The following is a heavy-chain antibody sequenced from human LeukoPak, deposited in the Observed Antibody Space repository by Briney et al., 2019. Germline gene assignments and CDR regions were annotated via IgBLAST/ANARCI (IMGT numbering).Heavy chain of an antibody. J-gene: IGHJ4*02. CDR3: ARGNVDTATYSFDY. V-gene: IGHV4-31*03. CDR2: IYYSGST. Sequence: PSETLSLTCTVSGGSISSGGYYWSWIRQHPGKGLEWIGYIYYSGSTYYNPSLKSRVTISVDTSKNQFSLKLSSVTAADTAVYCCARGNVDTATYSFDYWGQGTLVTVPS. CDR1: GGSISSGGYY. D-gene: IGHD5-18*01.